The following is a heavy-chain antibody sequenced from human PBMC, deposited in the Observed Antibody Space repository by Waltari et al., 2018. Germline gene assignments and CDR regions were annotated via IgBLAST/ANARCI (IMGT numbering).Heavy chain of an antibody. CDR1: GYSINSGYY. Sequence: QVQLQESGPGLVKPSETLSLTCDVSGYSINSGYYWGWIRQSPGKGLGWIATIYHAGDTFYNPPLKSRVTISMDTSKNQFSLKLNSVTAADTAVYFCSRQVLGYCTSAACRRLESWGQGTLVTVSS. CDR2: IYHAGDT. CDR3: SRQVLGYCTSAACRRLES. D-gene: IGHD2-2*03. V-gene: IGHV4-38-2*01. J-gene: IGHJ4*02.